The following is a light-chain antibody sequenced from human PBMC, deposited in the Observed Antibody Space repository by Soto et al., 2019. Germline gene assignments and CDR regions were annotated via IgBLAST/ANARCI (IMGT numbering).Light chain of an antibody. Sequence: EIVLTQSPGTLSLSPGERATLSCRASESVSSSYLAWYQQKPGQAPTLLIYGTYNRATGIPDRFSGSGSGTDFTLTISRLEPEDFAVYFCQQYDKSPRTFGLGMKVEIK. CDR2: GTY. J-gene: IGKJ1*01. V-gene: IGKV3-20*01. CDR3: QQYDKSPRT. CDR1: ESVSSSY.